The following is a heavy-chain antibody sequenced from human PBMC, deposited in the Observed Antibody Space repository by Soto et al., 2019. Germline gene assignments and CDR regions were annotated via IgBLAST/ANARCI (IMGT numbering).Heavy chain of an antibody. CDR3: AHGSGWLFDH. V-gene: IGHV2-5*02. Sequence: SGPTLVNPTQTLTLTCSFSGFSLTSRAVGVGWIRQPPGKALEWLALIYWDDDNHYSPSLRTRLTVTKDTSKNQVVLRMSNLDPGGTATYYCAHGSGWLFDHWGQGTLVTVSS. D-gene: IGHD6-19*01. CDR1: GFSLTSRAVG. J-gene: IGHJ5*02. CDR2: IYWDDDN.